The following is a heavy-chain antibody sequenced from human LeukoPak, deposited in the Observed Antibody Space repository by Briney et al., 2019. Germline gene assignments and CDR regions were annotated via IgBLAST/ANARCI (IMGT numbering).Heavy chain of an antibody. J-gene: IGHJ4*02. Sequence: ASVKVSCKTSGYTFTNYGVSWVRQAPGQGLEWMGWISAYNGYTNYAQKLQVRVTMTTDTSTSTAYMELRSLTSDDTAVYYCARRRDGYNYRYFDYWGQGTPVTVSS. D-gene: IGHD5-24*01. CDR1: GYTFTNYG. CDR2: ISAYNGYT. CDR3: ARRRDGYNYRYFDY. V-gene: IGHV1-18*01.